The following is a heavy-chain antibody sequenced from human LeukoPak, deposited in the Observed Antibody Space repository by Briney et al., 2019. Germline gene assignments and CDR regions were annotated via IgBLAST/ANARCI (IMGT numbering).Heavy chain of an antibody. Sequence: GGSLRLSCAASGFSFRNYWMGWVRQAPGKGLEWAANTKPDGSPEYYADSVRGRFTASRDNANNLLYLQMNRLRAEDTAVYYCARDGGLHTNFDYWGQGTLLTVSS. J-gene: IGHJ4*02. CDR2: TKPDGSPE. D-gene: IGHD2-15*01. CDR1: GFSFRNYW. V-gene: IGHV3-7*01. CDR3: ARDGGLHTNFDY.